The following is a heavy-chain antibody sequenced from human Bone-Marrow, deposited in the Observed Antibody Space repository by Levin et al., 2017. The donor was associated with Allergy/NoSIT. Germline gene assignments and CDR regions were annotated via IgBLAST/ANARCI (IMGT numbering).Heavy chain of an antibody. D-gene: IGHD3-10*01. CDR3: AGGRRVVDV. Sequence: PSETLSLTCTVSGASMTRHYWNWIRQSPDKGLEWIGYINYSGTTKYNPSLNSRFTISIDKSRSHFSLSLISVTAADTAVYYCAGGRRVVDVWGQGKTVIVSS. J-gene: IGHJ6*02. CDR1: GASMTRHY. V-gene: IGHV4-59*11. CDR2: INYSGTT.